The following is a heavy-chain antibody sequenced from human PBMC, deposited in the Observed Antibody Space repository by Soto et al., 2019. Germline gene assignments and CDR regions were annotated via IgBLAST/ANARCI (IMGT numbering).Heavy chain of an antibody. CDR2: ISAYNGNT. V-gene: IGHV1-18*01. CDR1: GYTFTSYG. CDR3: ARPLQFNWNDGSPLDY. D-gene: IGHD1-20*01. Sequence: ASVKVSCKASGYTFTSYGISWVRQAPGQGLEWMGWISAYNGNTNYAQKLQGRVTMTTDTSTSTAYMELRSLRSDDTAVYYCARPLQFNWNDGSPLDYWGQGTLVTVSS. J-gene: IGHJ4*02.